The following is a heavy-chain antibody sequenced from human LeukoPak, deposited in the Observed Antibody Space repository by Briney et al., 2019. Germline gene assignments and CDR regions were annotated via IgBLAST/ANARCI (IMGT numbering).Heavy chain of an antibody. CDR2: VIPIFGTA. CDR1: GGTFSSYA. J-gene: IGHJ4*02. Sequence: GASVKVSCKASGGTFSSYAISWVRQAPGQGLEWMGGVIPIFGTANYAQKFQGRVTITADESTSTAYMELSSLRSEDTAVYYCARRDRRHFDYWGQGTLVTVSS. CDR3: ARRDRRHFDY. D-gene: IGHD3-22*01. V-gene: IGHV1-69*13.